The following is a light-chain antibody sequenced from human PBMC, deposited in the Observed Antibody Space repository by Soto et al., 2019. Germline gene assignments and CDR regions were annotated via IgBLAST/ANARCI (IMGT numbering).Light chain of an antibody. V-gene: IGKV1-39*01. J-gene: IGKJ1*01. CDR2: AAS. CDR3: QQTYSIPLT. Sequence: DIQMTQSPCTLSESVGDRVTITCLASQTISSWLAWYQQKADKAPNLLIYAASSLQSGVPSRFSGSGSGTDFTLAISSLQPEDFATYYCQQTYSIPLTFGQGTKVDIK. CDR1: QTISSW.